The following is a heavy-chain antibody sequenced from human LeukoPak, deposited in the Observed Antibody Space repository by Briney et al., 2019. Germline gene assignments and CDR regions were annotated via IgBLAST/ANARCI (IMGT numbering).Heavy chain of an antibody. CDR2: IYYSGST. CDR1: GGSISSYY. Sequence: PSETLSLTCTVSGGSISSYYWSWIRQPPGKGLEWIGYIYYSGSTNYNPSLKSRVTISVDTSKNQFSLKLSSVTAADTAVYYCARGRRGRDGYNFDYWGRGTLVTVSS. V-gene: IGHV4-59*01. J-gene: IGHJ4*02. CDR3: ARGRRGRDGYNFDY. D-gene: IGHD5-24*01.